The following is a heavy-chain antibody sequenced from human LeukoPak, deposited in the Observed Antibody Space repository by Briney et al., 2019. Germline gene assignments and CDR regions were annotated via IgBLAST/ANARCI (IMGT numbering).Heavy chain of an antibody. CDR2: IYPGDSDT. Sequence: GESLKISCKGSGYSFTSYWIGWVRHMPGKGLEWMGIIYPGDSDTRYSPSFQGQVTISADKSISTAYLQWSSLKASDTAMYYCARGGSGSCYNYYYGMDVWGQGTTVTVSS. CDR1: GYSFTSYW. V-gene: IGHV5-51*01. D-gene: IGHD3-10*01. J-gene: IGHJ6*02. CDR3: ARGGSGSCYNYYYGMDV.